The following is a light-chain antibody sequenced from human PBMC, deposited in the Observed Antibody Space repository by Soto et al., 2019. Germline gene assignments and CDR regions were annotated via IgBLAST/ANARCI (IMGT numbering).Light chain of an antibody. CDR1: QSVSSY. CDR3: QQRSNWPST. J-gene: IGKJ4*01. CDR2: DAS. Sequence: EIVLTQSPVTLSLSPGERATLSCRASQSVSSYLAWYQQKPGQAPRLLIYDASNRATSIPARFSGSGSGTDFTLTSSRLEPEDFVVYYCQQRSNWPSTFGGGTKVEIK. V-gene: IGKV3-11*01.